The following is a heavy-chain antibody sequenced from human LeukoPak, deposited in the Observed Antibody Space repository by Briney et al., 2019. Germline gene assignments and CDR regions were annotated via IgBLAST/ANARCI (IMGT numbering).Heavy chain of an antibody. J-gene: IGHJ4*02. CDR2: IIPIFGTA. CDR3: ATGVKWLRFLTFDY. Sequence: GASVKVSCKASGGTFSSYAISWVRQAPGQGLEWMGGIIPIFGTANYAQKFQGRVTITADESTSTAYMELSSLRSEDTAVYYCATGVKWLRFLTFDYWGQGTLVTVSS. CDR1: GGTFSSYA. D-gene: IGHD5-12*01. V-gene: IGHV1-69*13.